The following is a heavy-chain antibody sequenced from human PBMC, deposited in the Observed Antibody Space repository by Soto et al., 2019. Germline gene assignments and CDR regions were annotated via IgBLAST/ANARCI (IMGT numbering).Heavy chain of an antibody. CDR1: GGTFSSYA. J-gene: IGHJ4*02. CDR3: AIFRVTGIAVAGRAPAY. Sequence: SVKVSCKASGGTFSSYAISWVRQAPGQGLEWMGGIIPTFGTANYAQKFQGRVTITADKSTSTAYMELSSLRSEDTAVYYCAIFRVTGIAVAGRAPAYWGQGTLVTVSS. CDR2: IIPTFGTA. V-gene: IGHV1-69*06. D-gene: IGHD6-19*01.